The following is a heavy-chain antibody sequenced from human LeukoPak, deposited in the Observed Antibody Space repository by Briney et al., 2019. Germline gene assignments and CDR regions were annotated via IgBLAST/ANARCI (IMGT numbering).Heavy chain of an antibody. V-gene: IGHV3-21*01. D-gene: IGHD3-3*01. CDR1: GFTFGSYS. CDR2: ISSSSSYI. CDR3: ARDVPRFLEWLALDYYYYYGMDV. J-gene: IGHJ6*02. Sequence: GGSLRLSCAASGFTFGSYSMNWVRQAPGKGLEWVSSISSSSSYIYYADSVKGRFTISRDNAKNSLYLQMNSLRAEDTAVYYCARDVPRFLEWLALDYYYYYGMDVWGQGTTVTVSS.